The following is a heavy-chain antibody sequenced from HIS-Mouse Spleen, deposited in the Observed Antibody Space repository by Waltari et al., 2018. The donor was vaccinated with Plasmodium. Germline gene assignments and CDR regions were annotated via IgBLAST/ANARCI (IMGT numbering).Heavy chain of an antibody. CDR1: GGSISSYY. CDR2: IYYSGST. CDR3: ARGGYSSSSYYFDY. V-gene: IGHV4-59*01. J-gene: IGHJ4*02. D-gene: IGHD6-6*01. Sequence: QVQLQESGPGLVKPSETLSLTCTVSGGSISSYYWSWIRPPPGKGLAWIAYIYYSGSTNYNPSLKSRVTISVDTSKNQFSLKLSSVTAADTAVFYCARGGYSSSSYYFDYWGQGTLVTVSS.